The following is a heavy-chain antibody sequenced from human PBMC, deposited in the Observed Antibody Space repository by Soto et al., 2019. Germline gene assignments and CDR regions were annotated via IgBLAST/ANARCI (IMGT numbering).Heavy chain of an antibody. CDR1: GYSFSKYW. CDR3: ARREDGSGTYFPNWFDP. CDR2: IWPGDSDT. Sequence: GESLKISCEASGYSFSKYWIAWVRQTPGKGLEWMGIIWPGDSDTRYSPSFQGRVTISADESTHSAYLQWSSLEVSDTAMYYCARREDGSGTYFPNWFDPWGQGTLVTVSS. J-gene: IGHJ5*02. V-gene: IGHV5-51*01. D-gene: IGHD3-10*01.